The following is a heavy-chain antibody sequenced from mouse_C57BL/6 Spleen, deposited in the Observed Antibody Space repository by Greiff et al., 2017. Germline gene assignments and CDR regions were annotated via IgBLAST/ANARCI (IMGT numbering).Heavy chain of an antibody. CDR3: ARGGNLAFDY. V-gene: IGHV3-6*01. Sequence: ESGPGLVKPSQSLSLTCSVTGYSITSGYYWNWIRQFPGNKLEWMGYISYDGSNNYNPSLKNRISITSDTSKNQFFLKLNSVTTEDTATYYCARGGNLAFDYWGQGTTLTVSS. J-gene: IGHJ2*01. CDR1: GYSITSGYY. D-gene: IGHD2-1*01. CDR2: ISYDGSN.